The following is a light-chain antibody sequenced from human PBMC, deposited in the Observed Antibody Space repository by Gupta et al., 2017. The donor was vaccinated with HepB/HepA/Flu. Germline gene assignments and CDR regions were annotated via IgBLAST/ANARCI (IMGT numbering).Light chain of an antibody. V-gene: IGKV3-15*01. CDR2: GAS. CDR3: QQYNNWPPRT. Sequence: EIVMTQSPATLSVSPGERATLSCRASQSVRSNLAWYQQKPGQAPRLLIYGASTRATGIPARFSGSGSGREFTLTISSLQSEDFAVYYCQQYNNWPPRTFGQGTKVEIK. J-gene: IGKJ1*01. CDR1: QSVRSN.